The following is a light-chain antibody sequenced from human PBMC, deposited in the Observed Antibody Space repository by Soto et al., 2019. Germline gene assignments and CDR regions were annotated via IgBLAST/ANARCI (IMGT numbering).Light chain of an antibody. J-gene: IGKJ5*01. CDR2: ATS. CDR3: QQYDNKPPIT. CDR1: QSVSTN. V-gene: IGKV3-15*01. Sequence: EIVMTQSPATLSVSPGERATLSCRASQSVSTNLAWYQQKPGQAPRLLIYATSTSATGIPDRFTGSGSGTEFNLTISSLQSEDFAVHHCQQYDNKPPITFGQGTRLEIK.